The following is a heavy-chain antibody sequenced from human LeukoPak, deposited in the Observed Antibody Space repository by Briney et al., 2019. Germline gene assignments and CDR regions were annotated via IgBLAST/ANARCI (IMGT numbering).Heavy chain of an antibody. J-gene: IGHJ4*02. CDR1: GGSISSYY. V-gene: IGHV4-59*12. CDR2: IYYSGTT. D-gene: IGHD2-15*01. Sequence: PSETLSLTCTVSGGSISSYYWSWIRQHPGKGLEWIGHIYYSGTTYYNPSLKRRVTISIDTSKKQFSLKLSSVTAADTAVYYCARVYGSGGSCYVDYWGQGTLVTVSS. CDR3: ARVYGSGGSCYVDY.